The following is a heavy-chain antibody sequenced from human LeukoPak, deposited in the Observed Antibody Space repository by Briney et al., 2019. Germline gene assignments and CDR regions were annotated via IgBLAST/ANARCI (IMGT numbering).Heavy chain of an antibody. D-gene: IGHD6-19*01. Sequence: GGSLRLSCAASGFTFSSYAMSWVRQAPGKGLEWVSAISGSGSSTYYADSVKGRFTISRDNSKNTLYLQMNSLRAEDTAVYYCAKLYSSGWYEGDYFDYWGQGTLVTVSS. CDR3: AKLYSSGWYEGDYFDY. CDR1: GFTFSSYA. J-gene: IGHJ4*02. CDR2: ISGSGSST. V-gene: IGHV3-23*01.